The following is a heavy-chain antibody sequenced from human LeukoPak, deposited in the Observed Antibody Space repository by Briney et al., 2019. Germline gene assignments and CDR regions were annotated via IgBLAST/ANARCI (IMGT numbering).Heavy chain of an antibody. CDR1: GFTFSGSA. J-gene: IGHJ4*02. CDR3: TRYNVGFES. D-gene: IGHD1-1*01. Sequence: GGSLRLCCAASGFTFSGSAMHWVRHASGKGLERVGRIRSKTNSYATSYAASVKGRFALSRDDSKNTAYLQMNSLKTEDTAVYYCTRYNVGFESWGQGTLVTVSS. V-gene: IGHV3-73*01. CDR2: IRSKTNSYAT.